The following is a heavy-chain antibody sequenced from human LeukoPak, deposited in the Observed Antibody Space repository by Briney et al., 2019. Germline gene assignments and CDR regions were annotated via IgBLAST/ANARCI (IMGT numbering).Heavy chain of an antibody. J-gene: IGHJ4*02. CDR3: ARGVDYYDSSGTIDY. CDR2: VWYDGSKT. Sequence: GGSLRLSCAASGFTFSSYAMHWVRQARGKGLERVAVVWYDGSKTYSADSVKGRITISRDDSKNTLYLQMNSLRAEDTAVYYCARGVDYYDSSGTIDYWGQGTLVTVSS. D-gene: IGHD3-22*01. V-gene: IGHV3-33*01. CDR1: GFTFSSYA.